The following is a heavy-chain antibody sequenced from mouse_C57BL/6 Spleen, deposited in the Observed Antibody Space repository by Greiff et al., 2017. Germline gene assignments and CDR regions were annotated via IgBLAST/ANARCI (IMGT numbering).Heavy chain of an antibody. CDR1: GYTFTSYW. CDR2: IYPSDSET. D-gene: IGHD2-1*01. Sequence: QVQLQQPGAELVRPGSSVKLSCKASGYTFTSYWMHWVKQRPIQGLDWIGHIYPSDSETNYNQKFKDKATLPVAKSSSTAYMQLSSLTSEDAAVYDCARGGNCPLDYWGQGTTLTVSS. V-gene: IGHV1-52*01. CDR3: ARGGNCPLDY. J-gene: IGHJ2*01.